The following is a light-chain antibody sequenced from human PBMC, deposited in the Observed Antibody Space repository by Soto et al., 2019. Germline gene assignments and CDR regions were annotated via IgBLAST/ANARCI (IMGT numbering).Light chain of an antibody. CDR3: QRYYNWPRT. V-gene: IGKV3-15*01. CDR2: DAS. Sequence: EVVMRQSPATLSVSPGARATLSCRASQSVSSNLAWYQRKPGQAPRLLIYDASARATGIPDRFSGSGSGTEFTLTISSLQSEDSAVYYCQRYYNWPRTFGQGTKVDIK. J-gene: IGKJ1*01. CDR1: QSVSSN.